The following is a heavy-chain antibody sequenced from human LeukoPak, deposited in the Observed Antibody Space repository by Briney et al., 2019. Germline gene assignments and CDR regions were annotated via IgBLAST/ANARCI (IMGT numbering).Heavy chain of an antibody. V-gene: IGHV4-34*01. Sequence: PSETLSLTCAVYGGSFSGYYWSWIRQPPGKGLEWIGEINHSGSTNYNPSLKSRVTISVDTSKNQFSLKLSSVTAADTAVYYCARGSGWYLGYYYYYMDVWGKGTTVTVPS. J-gene: IGHJ6*03. CDR1: GGSFSGYY. CDR2: INHSGST. CDR3: ARGSGWYLGYYYYYMDV. D-gene: IGHD6-19*01.